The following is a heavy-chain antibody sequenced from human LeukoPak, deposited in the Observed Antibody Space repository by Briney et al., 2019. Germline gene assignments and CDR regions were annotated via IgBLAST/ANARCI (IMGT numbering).Heavy chain of an antibody. CDR3: AKDTTLSIVGATPFDY. V-gene: IGHV3-9*01. D-gene: IGHD1-26*01. Sequence: GGSPRLSCAASGFTFDDYAMHWVRQAPGKGLEWVSGISWNSGSIGYADSVKGRFTISRDNAKNSLYLQMNSLRAEDTALYYCAKDTTLSIVGATPFDYWGQGTLVTVSS. CDR2: ISWNSGSI. J-gene: IGHJ4*02. CDR1: GFTFDDYA.